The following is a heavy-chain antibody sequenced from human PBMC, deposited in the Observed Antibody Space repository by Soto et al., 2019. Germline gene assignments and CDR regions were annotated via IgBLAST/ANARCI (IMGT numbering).Heavy chain of an antibody. D-gene: IGHD6-6*01. CDR1: GFTFSTSA. J-gene: IGHJ4*02. CDR3: AKDTRESSSQYFDY. CDR2: FGSGDTP. V-gene: IGHV3-23*01. Sequence: GGSLRLSCAASGFTFSTSAMTWVRQAPGRGLEWVSGFGSGDTPYYADSVKGGFTISRDNSKSTLYLQMNSLRAEDTAMYYCAKDTRESSSQYFDYWGQGTLVTVSS.